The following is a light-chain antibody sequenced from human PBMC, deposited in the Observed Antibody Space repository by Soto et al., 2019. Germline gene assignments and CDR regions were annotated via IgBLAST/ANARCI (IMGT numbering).Light chain of an antibody. CDR1: QSVSSY. J-gene: IGKJ4*01. V-gene: IGKV3-11*01. CDR3: QQRSDWPST. CDR2: DAS. Sequence: EIVLTQSPATLSLSPGERATLSCRASQSVSSYLAWYQQKPVQAPRLLIYDASNRATGIPARFSGSGSGTDFTLTLSSLEPDDFAVYCCQQRSDWPSTFGGGTKVQVK.